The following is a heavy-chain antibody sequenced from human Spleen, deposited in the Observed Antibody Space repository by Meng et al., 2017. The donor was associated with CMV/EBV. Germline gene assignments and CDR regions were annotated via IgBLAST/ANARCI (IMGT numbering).Heavy chain of an antibody. CDR2: ISSSSNYI. D-gene: IGHD3-22*01. J-gene: IGHJ4*01. CDR3: ARYYCESGSCFIDY. Sequence: GESLKISCAASGFTFSPYSMNWVRQAPGKGLEWVSSISSSSNYIYYADSVKGRFTISRDNAKNSLYLQMNSLRVEDTAVYYCARYYCESGSCFIDYWGHGTLVTVSS. V-gene: IGHV3-21*01. CDR1: GFTFSPYS.